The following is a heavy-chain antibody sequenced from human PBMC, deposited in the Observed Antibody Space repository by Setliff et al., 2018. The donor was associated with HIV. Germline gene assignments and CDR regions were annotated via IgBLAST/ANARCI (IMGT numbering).Heavy chain of an antibody. CDR3: ARVFPHPDGTSWFDP. CDR2: FYNSGRT. J-gene: IGHJ5*02. D-gene: IGHD1-1*01. V-gene: IGHV4-4*08. Sequence: PSETLSLTCSVSGASIGSHYWSWIRQSPGKGLEWIGYFYNSGRTNSNPSLKSRVTMAVDTSKNQFSLKLSSVTAADTAVYYCARVFPHPDGTSWFDPWGQGTLVTVSS. CDR1: GASIGSHY.